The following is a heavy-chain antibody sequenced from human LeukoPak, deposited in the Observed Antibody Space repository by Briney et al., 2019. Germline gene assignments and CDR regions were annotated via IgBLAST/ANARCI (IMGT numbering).Heavy chain of an antibody. V-gene: IGHV3-11*01. J-gene: IGHJ4*02. Sequence: GGSLRLSCAASGFTFSDYYMSWIRQAPGKGVEWVSYISSSGSTIYYADSVKGRFTISRDNSKNTLYLQMNSLRAEDTAVYYCAKAIRGIVATIGGYWGQGTLVTVSS. CDR3: AKAIRGIVATIGGY. D-gene: IGHD5-12*01. CDR2: ISSSGSTI. CDR1: GFTFSDYY.